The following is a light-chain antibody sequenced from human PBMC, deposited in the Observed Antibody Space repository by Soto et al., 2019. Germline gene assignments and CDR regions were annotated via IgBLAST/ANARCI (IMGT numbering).Light chain of an antibody. CDR3: QQYGSSPRT. CDR1: QSVSNNY. V-gene: IGKV3-20*01. CDR2: GAS. Sequence: DIVLTQSQGKLYLSPGDTAALSCRASQSVSNNYLAWYQQKPGQAPRLLIFGASSRATGIPDRFSGSASGTDFPLTISRLEPEDFAVYYCQQYGSSPRTFGQGTKVDIK. J-gene: IGKJ1*01.